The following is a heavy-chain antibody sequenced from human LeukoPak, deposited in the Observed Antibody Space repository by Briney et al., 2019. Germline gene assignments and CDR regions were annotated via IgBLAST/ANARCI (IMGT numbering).Heavy chain of an antibody. CDR2: INHSGST. V-gene: IGHV4-34*01. CDR3: ARNASDSGTSYFDY. Sequence: SETLSLTCAVYGGSFSGYYWSWIRQPPGKGLEWIGEINHSGSTSYNPSLKSRVTMSVDTSKNQFSLKLDSVTAADTAVYYCARNASDSGTSYFDYWGQGTLVTVSS. CDR1: GGSFSGYY. D-gene: IGHD1-26*01. J-gene: IGHJ4*02.